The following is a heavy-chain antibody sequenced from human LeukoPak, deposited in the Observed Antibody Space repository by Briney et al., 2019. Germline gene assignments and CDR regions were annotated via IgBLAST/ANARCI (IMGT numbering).Heavy chain of an antibody. Sequence: GGSLRLSCAASGFSFSTYAMSWVRQAPGKGLEWASGISGSGTSTYYADSVKGRFTISRDNSKNTLYLQMNSLRAEDTAVYYCAKVRCGGDCYSTHDAFDIWGQGTMVTVSS. V-gene: IGHV3-23*01. D-gene: IGHD2-21*02. CDR1: GFSFSTYA. J-gene: IGHJ3*02. CDR3: AKVRCGGDCYSTHDAFDI. CDR2: ISGSGTST.